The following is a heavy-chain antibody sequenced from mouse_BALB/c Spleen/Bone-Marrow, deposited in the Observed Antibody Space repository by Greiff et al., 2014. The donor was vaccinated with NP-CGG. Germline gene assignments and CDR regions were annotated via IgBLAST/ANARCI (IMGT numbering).Heavy chain of an antibody. Sequence: VQLKESGGGLVQPGGSLKLSCATSGFTFSDSYMYWVRQTPEKRLEWVAYITKGGGSTYYPDIVKGRITISRDNTKNTLYLQMSRCKSEDVAMYYCARQLAYAMDYWGQGTSVTVSS. CDR1: GFTFSDSY. J-gene: IGHJ4*01. CDR2: ITKGGGST. V-gene: IGHV5-12*02. CDR3: ARQLAYAMDY. D-gene: IGHD4-1*01.